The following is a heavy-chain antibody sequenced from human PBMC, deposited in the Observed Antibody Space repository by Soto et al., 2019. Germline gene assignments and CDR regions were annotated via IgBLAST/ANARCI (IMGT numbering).Heavy chain of an antibody. CDR2: IYYSGST. J-gene: IGHJ4*02. V-gene: IGHV4-59*12. CDR1: GGSISSYY. D-gene: IGHD3-10*01. CDR3: ARARLLWFGELYGDYFDY. Sequence: SETLSLTCTVSGGSISSYYWSWIRQPPGKGLEWIGYIYYSGSTNYNPSLKSRVTISVDTSKNQFSLKLSSVTAADTAVYYCARARLLWFGELYGDYFDYWGQGTLVTVSS.